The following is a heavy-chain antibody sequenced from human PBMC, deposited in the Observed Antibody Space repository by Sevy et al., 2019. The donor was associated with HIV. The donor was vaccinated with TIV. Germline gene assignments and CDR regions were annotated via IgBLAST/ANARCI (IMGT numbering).Heavy chain of an antibody. D-gene: IGHD1-7*01. J-gene: IGHJ4*02. CDR2: IRLDGSDR. CDR3: AKVPSSGWNYLLDY. CDR1: GFIFGDHG. Sequence: GGSLRLSCAASGFIFGDHGMHWVRQAPGKGLKWVAFIRLDGSDRYYADSVKGRFTISRDNSKNTLYLQMNSLRAEDTAVYYCAKVPSSGWNYLLDYWGQGILVTVSS. V-gene: IGHV3-30*02.